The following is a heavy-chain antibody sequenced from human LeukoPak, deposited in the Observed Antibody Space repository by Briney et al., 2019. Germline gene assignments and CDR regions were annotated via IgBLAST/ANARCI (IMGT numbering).Heavy chain of an antibody. V-gene: IGHV3-23*01. CDR2: ISGRDGST. Sequence: GGSLRLSCAASGFTFNTYAMTWVRQAPGKGLEWVSAISGRDGSTYYADSVKGRFTISRDNPKNTLYLQMSSLRAEDTAIYYCAKSVRPIDSNSWYLHFDYWGQGTLVTVYS. J-gene: IGHJ4*02. D-gene: IGHD6-13*01. CDR3: AKSVRPIDSNSWYLHFDY. CDR1: GFTFNTYA.